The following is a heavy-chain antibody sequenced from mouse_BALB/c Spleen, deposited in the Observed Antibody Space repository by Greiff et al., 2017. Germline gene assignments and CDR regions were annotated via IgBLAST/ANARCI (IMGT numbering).Heavy chain of an antibody. Sequence: QVHVKQSGPELVKPGASVKMSCKASGYTFTDYVISWVKQRTGQGLEWIGEIYPGSGSTYYNEKFKGKATLTADKSSNTAYMQLSSLTSEDSAVYFCATYGNYFDYWGQGTTLTVSS. V-gene: IGHV1-77*01. CDR3: ATYGNYFDY. CDR2: IYPGSGST. CDR1: GYTFTDYV. D-gene: IGHD2-1*01. J-gene: IGHJ2*01.